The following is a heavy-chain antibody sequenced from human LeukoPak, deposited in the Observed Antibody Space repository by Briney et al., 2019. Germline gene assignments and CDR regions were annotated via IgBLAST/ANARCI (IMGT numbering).Heavy chain of an antibody. V-gene: IGHV4-61*02. CDR2: IYTSGST. J-gene: IGHJ4*02. CDR1: LGSISSGSYY. D-gene: IGHD2-15*01. CDR3: ASVYCSGGSCYEHY. Sequence: SETLSLTCTFSLGSISSGSYYWSWIRQPAGKGLEWIGRIYTSGSTNYNPSLKSRVTISVDTSKNQFSLKLSSVTAADTAVYYCASVYCSGGSCYEHYWGQGTLVTVSS.